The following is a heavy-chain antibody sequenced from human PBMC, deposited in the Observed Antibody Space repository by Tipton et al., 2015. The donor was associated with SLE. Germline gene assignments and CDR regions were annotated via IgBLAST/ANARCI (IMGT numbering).Heavy chain of an antibody. J-gene: IGHJ4*02. D-gene: IGHD6-19*01. Sequence: LSLTCTVSGGSISSYYWSWIRQPPGKGLEWIGYIYYSGSTKSNPSLKSRVTISVDTSKNQFSLKLCSVTAADTAVYYCARRVRGGWYDYWGQGTLVTVSS. CDR3: ARRVRGGWYDY. CDR2: IYYSGST. CDR1: GGSISSYY. V-gene: IGHV4-59*01.